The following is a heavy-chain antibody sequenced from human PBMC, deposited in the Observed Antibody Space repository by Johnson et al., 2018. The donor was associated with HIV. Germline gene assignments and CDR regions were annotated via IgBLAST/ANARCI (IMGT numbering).Heavy chain of an antibody. CDR2: ISYDGSNK. CDR1: GFTFSYYA. D-gene: IGHD6-19*01. V-gene: IGHV3-30*04. CDR3: ARGGSGWYFAFDI. Sequence: QVQLVESGGGVVQPGRSLRLSCAASGFTFSYYAMHWVRQAPGKGLEWVAVISYDGSNKYYADSVKGRFTISRDNSKNTLYLQMNSLRAEDTAVYYCARGGSGWYFAFDIWGQGTMVTVSS. J-gene: IGHJ3*02.